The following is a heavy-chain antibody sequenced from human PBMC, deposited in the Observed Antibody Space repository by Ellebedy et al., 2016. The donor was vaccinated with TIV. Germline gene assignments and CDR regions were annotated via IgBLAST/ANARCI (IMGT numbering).Heavy chain of an antibody. J-gene: IGHJ3*02. Sequence: GGSLRLXXAASGFTFIIYSLNWVRQAPGKGLEWVSYISSSSRTIYYADSVKGRFTISRDNAKNSLYLQMSSLRAEDTAVYYCAAAAGAGDDAFDIWGQGTMVTVSS. CDR3: AAAAGAGDDAFDI. CDR2: ISSSSRTI. CDR1: GFTFIIYS. V-gene: IGHV3-48*01. D-gene: IGHD6-13*01.